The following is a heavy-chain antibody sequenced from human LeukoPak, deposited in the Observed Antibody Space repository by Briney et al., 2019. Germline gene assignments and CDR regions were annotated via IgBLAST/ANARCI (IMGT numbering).Heavy chain of an antibody. D-gene: IGHD6-13*01. V-gene: IGHV3-33*08. Sequence: GGSLRLSCAASGFTFSSYSMNWVRQAPGKGLEWVAVIWYDGSNKYYADSVKGRFTISRDNAKNLLFLQMISLRDEDTAVYYCARGLGSSWFYRWGQGTLVTVSS. CDR3: ARGLGSSWFYR. CDR2: IWYDGSNK. CDR1: GFTFSSYS. J-gene: IGHJ4*02.